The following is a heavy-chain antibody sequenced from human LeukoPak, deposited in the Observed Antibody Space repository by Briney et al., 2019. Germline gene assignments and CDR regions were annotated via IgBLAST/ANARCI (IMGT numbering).Heavy chain of an antibody. CDR2: IYSGGST. CDR1: GFTVSSNY. Sequence: GGSLRLSCAASGFTVSSNYMSWVRQAPGEGLEWVSVIYSGGSTYYADSVKGRFTISRDNSKNTLYLQMNSLRAEDTAVYYCARAPPGRIAAAGTYGYDYWGQGTLVTVSS. CDR3: ARAPPGRIAAAGTYGYDY. D-gene: IGHD6-13*01. V-gene: IGHV3-66*01. J-gene: IGHJ4*02.